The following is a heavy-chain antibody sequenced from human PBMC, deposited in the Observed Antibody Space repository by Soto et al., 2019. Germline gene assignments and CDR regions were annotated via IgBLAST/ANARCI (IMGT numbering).Heavy chain of an antibody. CDR3: ARLDYGVSAFDL. CDR2: IFYTGSK. Sequence: SETLSLTCTVSGGSINDGSYHWSWLRQHPGKGLEFIGYIFYTGSKYHNPSLETRVTMSADTSNNQVSLRLHSLTAADTAVYYCARLDYGVSAFDLWGRGTLVTVSS. V-gene: IGHV4-31*03. CDR1: GGSINDGSYH. J-gene: IGHJ4*02. D-gene: IGHD4-17*01.